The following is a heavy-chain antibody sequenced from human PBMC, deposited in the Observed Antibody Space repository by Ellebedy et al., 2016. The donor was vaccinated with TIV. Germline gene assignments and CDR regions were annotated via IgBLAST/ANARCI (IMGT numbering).Heavy chain of an antibody. Sequence: GESLKISCSAFGITFSSHAMHWVRQAPGKGLQYVSTISDDGGSTYYADSVKGRFTISRDNSKNTLYLQMNSLRAEDTAVYYCAKDWGEGYGLDAFDIWGQGTMVTVSS. V-gene: IGHV3-64*04. D-gene: IGHD3-16*01. CDR2: ISDDGGST. J-gene: IGHJ3*02. CDR3: AKDWGEGYGLDAFDI. CDR1: GITFSSHA.